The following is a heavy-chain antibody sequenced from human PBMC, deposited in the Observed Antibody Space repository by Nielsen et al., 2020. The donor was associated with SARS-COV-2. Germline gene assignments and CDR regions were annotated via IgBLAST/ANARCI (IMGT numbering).Heavy chain of an antibody. J-gene: IGHJ4*02. CDR2: ISGSGGIT. CDR3: SKDPSSWPFDH. D-gene: IGHD6-13*01. CDR1: ALTISSYA. V-gene: IGHV3-23*01. Sequence: GGSLRLSCAASALTISSYAMSWVRQAPGKGLEWVSSISGSGGITYYGESVKGRFTISRDNSKNTLYLQMNSLRAEDTAIYFCSKDPSSWPFDHWGRGTLVTVSS.